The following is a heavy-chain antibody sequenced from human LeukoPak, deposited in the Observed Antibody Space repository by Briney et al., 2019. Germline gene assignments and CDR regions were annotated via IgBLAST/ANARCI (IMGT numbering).Heavy chain of an antibody. J-gene: IGHJ5*02. V-gene: IGHV3-74*01. Sequence: PGGSLRLSCAASGFTFSSYWMHWVRQVPGKGLVWVSRITSDGSDTIYADSVKGRFTISRDNAKNMLYLQMNSLRAEDTALYYCSRDRRTWFDPWGQGTLVTVSS. CDR1: GFTFSSYW. CDR2: ITSDGSDT. CDR3: SRDRRTWFDP.